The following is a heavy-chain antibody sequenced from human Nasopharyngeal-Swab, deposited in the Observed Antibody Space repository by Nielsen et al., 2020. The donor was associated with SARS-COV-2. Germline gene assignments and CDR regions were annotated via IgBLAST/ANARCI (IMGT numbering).Heavy chain of an antibody. D-gene: IGHD2-21*02. Sequence: ASVKVSCKASGYTFTSYYMHWVRQAPGQGLEWMGIINPSGGSTSYAQKFQGRVTMTRDTSTSTVYMELSSLRSKDTAVYYCARDEGWIVVVTAILDYWGQGTLVTVSS. V-gene: IGHV1-46*01. CDR1: GYTFTSYY. CDR3: ARDEGWIVVVTAILDY. J-gene: IGHJ4*02. CDR2: INPSGGST.